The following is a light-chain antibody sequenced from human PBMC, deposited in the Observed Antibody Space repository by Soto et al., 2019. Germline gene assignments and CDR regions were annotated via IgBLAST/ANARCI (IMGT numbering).Light chain of an antibody. CDR3: CSYAGSNNFV. J-gene: IGLJ1*01. CDR2: EVT. CDR1: GSDVGGYNY. Sequence: QSVLTHPPSASGSPGQSVTISCTGTGSDVGGYNYVSWYQQHPGKAPKLMIYEVTKRPSGVPDRFSGSKSGNTASLTVSGLQAEDEADYYCCSYAGSNNFVFGTGTKLTVL. V-gene: IGLV2-8*01.